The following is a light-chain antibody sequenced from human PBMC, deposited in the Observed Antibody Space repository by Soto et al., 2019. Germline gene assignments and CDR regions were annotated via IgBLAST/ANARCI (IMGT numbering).Light chain of an antibody. CDR1: SSDVGSSNG. CDR2: DVS. Sequence: QSVLTQPPSVSGSPGQSVTISCTGTSSDVGSSNGVSWYQQPPGTAPKLMIYDVSNRPSGVPDRFSGSKSGNTASLTISGLQAEDEADYYCSSYTSTSTYVFGPGTKVTVL. J-gene: IGLJ1*01. V-gene: IGLV2-18*02. CDR3: SSYTSTSTYV.